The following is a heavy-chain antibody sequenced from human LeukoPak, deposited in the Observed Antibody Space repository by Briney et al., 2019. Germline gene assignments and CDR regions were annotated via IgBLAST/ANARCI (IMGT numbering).Heavy chain of an antibody. V-gene: IGHV4-59*08. Sequence: KPSETLCLTCTVSGGSISSYYWSWIRQPPGEGLEWIGYIYYSGSTNYNPSLKSRVTISVDTSKNQFSLKLSSVTAADTAVYYCACTYYYDSSGYYQKDAFDIWGQGTMVTVSS. CDR2: IYYSGST. CDR1: GGSISSYY. CDR3: ACTYYYDSSGYYQKDAFDI. D-gene: IGHD3-22*01. J-gene: IGHJ3*02.